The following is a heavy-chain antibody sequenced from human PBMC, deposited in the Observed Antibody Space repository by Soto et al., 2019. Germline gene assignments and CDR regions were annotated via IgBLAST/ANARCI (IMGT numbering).Heavy chain of an antibody. V-gene: IGHV5-10-1*01. Sequence: GESLKISCKVPGYSFTTYWINWVRQMPGKGLEWMGRIDPSDSYTNYSPSFQGHATISADKSVSTAYLQWNSLKASDTAMYYCARSGQWLVDDSWGQGTLVTVSS. CDR1: GYSFTTYW. D-gene: IGHD6-19*01. CDR2: IDPSDSYT. J-gene: IGHJ5*01. CDR3: ARSGQWLVDDS.